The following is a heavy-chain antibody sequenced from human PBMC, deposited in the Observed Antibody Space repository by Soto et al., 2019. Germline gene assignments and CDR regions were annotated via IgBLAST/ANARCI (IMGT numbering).Heavy chain of an antibody. CDR2: VYPEGSYT. CDR3: VRVGLVGSNSLINACFDL. CDR1: GYTFTGHW. D-gene: IGHD1-26*01. J-gene: IGHJ5*02. Sequence: GESLKISCKASGYTFTGHWIGWVRQMPGKGLEWMGIVYPEGSYTRYDPSFQGQVTISADKSINTAYLQWRSLKASDTAIYYCVRVGLVGSNSLINACFDLWGQGTLGTVSS. V-gene: IGHV5-51*01.